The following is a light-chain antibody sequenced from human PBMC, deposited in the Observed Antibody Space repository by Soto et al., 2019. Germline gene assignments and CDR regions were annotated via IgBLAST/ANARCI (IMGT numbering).Light chain of an antibody. V-gene: IGKV1-39*01. CDR3: QQSYSIPST. J-gene: IGKJ1*01. Sequence: DIQMTQSPSSLSASVGDRVTITCRASQSISSYLNWYQQKPGKAPKLLIYGASSLQSGVPSRFSGSGSGTDFTLTISSLQPEDSATYYCQQSYSIPSTFGQGTKVDIK. CDR1: QSISSY. CDR2: GAS.